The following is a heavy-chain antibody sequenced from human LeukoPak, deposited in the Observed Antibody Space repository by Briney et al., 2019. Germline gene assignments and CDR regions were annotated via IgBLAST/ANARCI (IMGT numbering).Heavy chain of an antibody. D-gene: IGHD4-23*01. V-gene: IGHV3-33*01. J-gene: IGHJ3*02. Sequence: GGSLRLSCAASGFTFSNYAMHWVRQAPGKGLEWMAIIWYDGSYKCYADSVKGRFTISRDNSKNTLYLQVNSLTAEDTAVYYCARGNSDAFDIWGHGTMVTVSS. CDR3: ARGNSDAFDI. CDR1: GFTFSNYA. CDR2: IWYDGSYK.